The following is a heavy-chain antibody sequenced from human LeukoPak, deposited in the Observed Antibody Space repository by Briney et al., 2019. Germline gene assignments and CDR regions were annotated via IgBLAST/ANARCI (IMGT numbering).Heavy chain of an antibody. J-gene: IGHJ5*02. CDR2: IYHSGST. CDR1: GGSISSGGYF. D-gene: IGHD6-13*01. Sequence: SETLSLTCAVSGGSISSGGYFWSWIRQPPGKGLEWIGYIYHSGSTYYNPSLKSRVAISVDRSKNQFSLKLSSVTAADTAVYYCARSFIAAAGPGGWFDPWGQGTLVTVSS. CDR3: ARSFIAAAGPGGWFDP. V-gene: IGHV4-30-2*01.